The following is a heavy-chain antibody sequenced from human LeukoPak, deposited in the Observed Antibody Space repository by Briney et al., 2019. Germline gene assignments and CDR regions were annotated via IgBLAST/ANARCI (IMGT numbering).Heavy chain of an antibody. CDR2: INTNSGGT. Sequence: ASVTVSCKASGYTFTSYGISWVRQAPAQGVEWVGWINTNSGGTNYAQKFQGRVTMTRDTSISTAYMELSRLRSGDAAVDYCARRAVCSGGSCYSSSHLGYWGQGTLVTVSS. D-gene: IGHD2-15*01. CDR1: GYTFTSYG. V-gene: IGHV1-2*02. J-gene: IGHJ4*02. CDR3: ARRAVCSGGSCYSSSHLGY.